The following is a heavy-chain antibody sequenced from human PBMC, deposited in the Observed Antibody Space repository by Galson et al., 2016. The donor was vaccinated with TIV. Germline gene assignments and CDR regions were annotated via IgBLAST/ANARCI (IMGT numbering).Heavy chain of an antibody. CDR1: GFSLSDSGMC. CDR2: IDWDDDV. D-gene: IGHD3-22*01. V-gene: IGHV2-70*11. Sequence: PALVKPTQTLTLTCTFSGFSLSDSGMCVTWVCQPPGKALEWLGRIDWDDDVYYTYRTSLKTRLTISKDTSKNQVVLTLTNVDPVDTATYYCARISGYYDNSGYCIPRDFDYWGQGTLVTVSS. J-gene: IGHJ4*02. CDR3: ARISGYYDNSGYCIPRDFDY.